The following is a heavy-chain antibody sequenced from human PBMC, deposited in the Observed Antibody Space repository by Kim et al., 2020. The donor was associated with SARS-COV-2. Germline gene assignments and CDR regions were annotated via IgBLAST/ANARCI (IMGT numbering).Heavy chain of an antibody. Sequence: SETLSLTCTVSGGSISSGGYYWSWTRQHPGKALEWIGNTYYSGGTNSNPSLKSRVTISVDTSKTQFSLKLSSVTAADTAVYYCARESHGPYYYGMDVWGQGTTVTVSS. CDR2: TYYSGGT. CDR1: GGSISSGGYY. J-gene: IGHJ6*02. CDR3: ARESHGPYYYGMDV. D-gene: IGHD2-8*01. V-gene: IGHV4-31*03.